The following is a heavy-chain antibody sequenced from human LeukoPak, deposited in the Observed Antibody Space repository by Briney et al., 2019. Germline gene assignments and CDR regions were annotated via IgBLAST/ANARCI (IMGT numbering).Heavy chain of an antibody. CDR1: GVTFSDAW. J-gene: IGHJ4*02. CDR3: TTRGGSFSIFDY. CDR2: IKSKTDGGTT. D-gene: IGHD1-26*01. Sequence: PGGFLRLSCAASGVTFSDAWMSWVRQAPGKGLEWVGRIKSKTDGGTTDYAAPVKGRFTISRDDSKNTLYLQMNSLKTEDTAVYYCTTRGGSFSIFDYWGQGTLVTVSS. V-gene: IGHV3-15*01.